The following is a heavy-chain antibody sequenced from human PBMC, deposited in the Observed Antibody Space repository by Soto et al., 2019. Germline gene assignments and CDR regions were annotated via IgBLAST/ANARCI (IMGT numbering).Heavy chain of an antibody. CDR2: INAGHGNT. Sequence: QVQLVQSGAEVKKPGASVKVSCKASGYTFTSYAMHWVRQAPGQRLEWMGWINAGHGNTKYSQKFQGRVTITRDTSASTAYMELSSLRSEDTAVNYCARSRRIAVADSWFDPWGQGTLVTVSS. D-gene: IGHD6-19*01. CDR1: GYTFTSYA. CDR3: ARSRRIAVADSWFDP. J-gene: IGHJ5*02. V-gene: IGHV1-3*01.